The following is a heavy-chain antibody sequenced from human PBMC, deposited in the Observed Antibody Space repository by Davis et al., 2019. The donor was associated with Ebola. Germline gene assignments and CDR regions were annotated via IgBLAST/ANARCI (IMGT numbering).Heavy chain of an antibody. D-gene: IGHD1-14*01. V-gene: IGHV3-48*01. Sequence: GGSLRLSCAASGFTFSSYSMNWVRQAPGKGLEWVSYISSSSSTIYYADSVKGRFTISRDNAKNSLYLQMNSLRAEDTAVYYCATQPPPYYYYGMDVWGQGTTVTVSS. CDR1: GFTFSSYS. CDR3: ATQPPPYYYYGMDV. CDR2: ISSSSSTI. J-gene: IGHJ6*02.